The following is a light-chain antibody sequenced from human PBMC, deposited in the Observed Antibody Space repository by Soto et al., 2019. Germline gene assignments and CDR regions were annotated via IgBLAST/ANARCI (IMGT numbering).Light chain of an antibody. CDR3: TQRRQWPSPT. V-gene: IGKV3-11*01. J-gene: IGKJ5*01. CDR1: QSVSGY. CDR2: DAS. Sequence: EIVLTQSPAPLCLSRGERATLSCRASQSVSGYLAWYQQRPGQTPRLLIYDASNRATGIPARFSGSGSGTDFTITIRSLVQEDCAAYSCTQRRQWPSPTFGQGTRLEIK.